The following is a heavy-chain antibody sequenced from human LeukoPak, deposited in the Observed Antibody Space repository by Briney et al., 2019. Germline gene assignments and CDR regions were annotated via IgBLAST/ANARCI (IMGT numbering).Heavy chain of an antibody. V-gene: IGHV4-59*12. CDR2: IYYSGST. CDR1: GGSISSYY. CDR3: ARSGAYYDFWSGYFHHYYYYGMDV. Sequence: SETLSLTCTVSGGSISSYYWSWIRQPPGKGLEWIGYIYYSGSTNYNPSLKSRVTISVDTSKNQFSLKLSSVTAADTAVYYCARSGAYYDFWSGYFHHYYYYGMDVWGQGTTVTVSS. J-gene: IGHJ6*02. D-gene: IGHD3-3*01.